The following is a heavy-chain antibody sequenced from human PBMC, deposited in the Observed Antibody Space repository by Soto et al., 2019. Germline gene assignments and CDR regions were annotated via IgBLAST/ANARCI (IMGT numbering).Heavy chain of an antibody. CDR1: GFSLSTSGVG. V-gene: IGHV2-5*02. CDR3: AHSRCGGDCLQSSSSHYYYGMDV. D-gene: IGHD2-21*02. Sequence: QITLKESGPTLVKPTQTLTLTCTFSGFSLSTSGVGVGWIRQPPGKALEWLALIYWDDDKRYSPSLKSRLTITKDTPKNQVVLTMTNMDPVDTATYYCAHSRCGGDCLQSSSSHYYYGMDVWGQGTTVTVSS. J-gene: IGHJ6*02. CDR2: IYWDDDK.